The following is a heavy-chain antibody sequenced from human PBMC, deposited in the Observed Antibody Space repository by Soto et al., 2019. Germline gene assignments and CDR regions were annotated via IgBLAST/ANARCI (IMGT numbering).Heavy chain of an antibody. CDR1: GFTFSTCW. Sequence: EVQLVESGGGLVQPGGSLRLSCAASGFTFSTCWMHWVRQAPGKGLVWVSRINTDGSSTTYADSVKGRFTISRDNAKNTLYLQMSSLRAEDTAVYYCARGSAAAVVTPDYWGQGTLVTVSS. D-gene: IGHD6-25*01. J-gene: IGHJ4*02. CDR2: INTDGSST. V-gene: IGHV3-74*01. CDR3: ARGSAAAVVTPDY.